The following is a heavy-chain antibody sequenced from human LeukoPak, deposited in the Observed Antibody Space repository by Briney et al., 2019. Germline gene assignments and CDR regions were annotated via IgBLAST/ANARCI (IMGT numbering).Heavy chain of an antibody. CDR3: ARHHYYGSGYAMDY. J-gene: IGHJ4*02. Sequence: PSETLSLTCTVSGNSISSGYYWAWIRQPPGKGLEWIGSVYHTGSTYYNPSLKSRVTISVDTSKNQFSLKLSSVTAADTAVYYCARHHYYGSGYAMDYWGQGTLVTVSS. CDR1: GNSISSGYY. V-gene: IGHV4-38-2*02. CDR2: VYHTGST. D-gene: IGHD3-10*01.